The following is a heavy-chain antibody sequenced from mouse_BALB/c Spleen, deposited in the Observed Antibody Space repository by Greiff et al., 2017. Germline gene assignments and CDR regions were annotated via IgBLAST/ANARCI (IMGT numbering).Heavy chain of an antibody. Sequence: QVQLKQSGAELMKPGASVKISCKATGYTFSSYWIEWVKQRPGNGLEWIGEILPGSGSTNYNEKFKGKSTFTADTTSNTAYMPLSSLTSEDSAVYYCARLGRCMDYWGQGTTVTVSS. V-gene: IGHV1-9*01. CDR2: ILPGSGST. J-gene: IGHJ4*01. CDR1: GYTFSSYW. D-gene: IGHD3-1*01. CDR3: ARLGRCMDY.